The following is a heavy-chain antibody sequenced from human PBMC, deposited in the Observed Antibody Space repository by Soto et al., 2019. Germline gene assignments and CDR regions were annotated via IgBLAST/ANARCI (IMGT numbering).Heavy chain of an antibody. J-gene: IGHJ5*02. CDR2: ISSSSSYT. D-gene: IGHD1-1*01. CDR1: GFTFSDYY. Sequence: QVQLVESGGGLVKPGGSLRLSCAASGFTFSDYYMSWIRQAPGKGLEWVSYISSSSSYTNYADSVKGRFTISRDNAKNSLYLQKNSLRAEDTAVYYCARDHLAERRLHNWFDPWGQGTLVTVSS. V-gene: IGHV3-11*05. CDR3: ARDHLAERRLHNWFDP.